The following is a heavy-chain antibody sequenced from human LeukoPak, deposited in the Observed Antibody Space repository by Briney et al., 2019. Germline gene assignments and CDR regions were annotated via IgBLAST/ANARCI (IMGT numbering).Heavy chain of an antibody. CDR2: IYYSGTT. V-gene: IGHV4-59*01. CDR1: GGSISSYY. CDR3: AREGRRIAAAASNWFDP. J-gene: IGHJ5*02. D-gene: IGHD6-13*01. Sequence: PSETLSLTCTVSGGSISSYYWSLIRQPPGKGLEWIGYIYYSGTTNYNPSLKSRVTISVDTSKNQFSLKLSSVTAADTAVYYCAREGRRIAAAASNWFDPWGQGTLVTVSS.